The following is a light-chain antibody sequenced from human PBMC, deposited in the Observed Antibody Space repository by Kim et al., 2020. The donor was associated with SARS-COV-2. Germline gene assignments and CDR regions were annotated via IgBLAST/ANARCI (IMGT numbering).Light chain of an antibody. CDR3: QQRKEWPLT. CDR1: QSVNNY. J-gene: IGKJ4*01. V-gene: IGKV3-11*01. CDR2: DAF. Sequence: EIVLTQSPATLSLSPGERATLSCRASQSVNNYLAWYQQKPGQAPRLLIYDAFNRATGIPARFSGSGSGTDYTLTISSLEPEDFAVYYCQQRKEWPLTFGGGTKVDIK.